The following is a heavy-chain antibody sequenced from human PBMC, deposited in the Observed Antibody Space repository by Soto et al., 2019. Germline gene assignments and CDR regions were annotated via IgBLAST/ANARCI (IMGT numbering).Heavy chain of an antibody. V-gene: IGHV4-31*03. J-gene: IGHJ4*02. D-gene: IGHD2-15*01. Sequence: SETLSLTCTVSGGSISSGGYYWSWIRQHPGKGLEWIGYIYYSGSTYYNPSLKSRVTISVDTSKNQFSLRLSSVTAADTAVYYCARDLEGGTLDYWRQGTLVTVSS. CDR1: GGSISSGGYY. CDR3: ARDLEGGTLDY. CDR2: IYYSGST.